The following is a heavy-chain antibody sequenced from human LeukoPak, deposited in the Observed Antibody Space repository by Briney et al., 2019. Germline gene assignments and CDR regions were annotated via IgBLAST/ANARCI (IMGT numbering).Heavy chain of an antibody. J-gene: IGHJ6*03. V-gene: IGHV3-21*01. Sequence: GGSLRLSCAASGFTFSSYSMNWVRQAPGKGLEWVSSISSSSSYIYYADSVKGRFTISRDNAKNSLYLQMNSLRAEDTAVYYCARLNSGGAQPYYYYYMDVWGKGTTVTVSS. CDR1: GFTFSSYS. D-gene: IGHD2-8*02. CDR2: ISSSSSYI. CDR3: ARLNSGGAQPYYYYYMDV.